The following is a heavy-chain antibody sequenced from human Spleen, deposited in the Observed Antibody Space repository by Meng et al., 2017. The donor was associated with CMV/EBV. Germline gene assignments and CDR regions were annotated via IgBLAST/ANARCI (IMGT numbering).Heavy chain of an antibody. CDR3: ARICGGDCSTDY. CDR1: GWSFSGYY. D-gene: IGHD2-21*01. Sequence: LPCAVYGWSFSGYYWSWIRQPPGKGLEWIGEINHRGSANHNLSLKSRVTLSVDTSKNQFSLKLSSVTAADTAVYYCARICGGDCSTDYWGQGTLVTVSS. J-gene: IGHJ4*02. CDR2: INHRGSA. V-gene: IGHV4-34*01.